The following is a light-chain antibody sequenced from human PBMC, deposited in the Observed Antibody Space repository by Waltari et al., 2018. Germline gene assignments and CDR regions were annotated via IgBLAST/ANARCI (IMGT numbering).Light chain of an antibody. J-gene: IGLJ3*02. CDR2: EVS. CDR3: YSYTTNTLGV. V-gene: IGLV2-14*01. Sequence: QSGLTQPASVSASPGQSITISCTGTSSDIGTYNYVSWYQQHPGKAPKLMIYEVSNLPSGVSNRFSGSKSGNTASLTISGLQAEDEADYYCYSYTTNTLGVFGGGTKVTVL. CDR1: SSDIGTYNY.